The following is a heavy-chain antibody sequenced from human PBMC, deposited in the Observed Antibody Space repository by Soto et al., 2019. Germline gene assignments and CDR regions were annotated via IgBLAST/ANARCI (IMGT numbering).Heavy chain of an antibody. D-gene: IGHD1-26*01. CDR1: GYSFTTYW. CDR3: ARHLLVGATLEPFDY. CDR2: IYPGDSDT. J-gene: IGHJ4*02. Sequence: GESLKISCYCSGYSFTTYWIGWVRQMPGKGLEWMGIIYPGDSDTRYSPSFQGQVTISADKSISTAYLQWSSLKASDTAIYYCARHLLVGATLEPFDYWGQGTLVTVSS. V-gene: IGHV5-51*01.